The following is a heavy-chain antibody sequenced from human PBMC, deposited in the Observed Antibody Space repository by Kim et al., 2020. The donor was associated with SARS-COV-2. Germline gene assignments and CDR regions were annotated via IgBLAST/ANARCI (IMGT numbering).Heavy chain of an antibody. Sequence: GGSLRLSCEASGFSFNNFWMSWVRQAPGKGLEWVANINQDGSEKKFLDSVKGRFTISRDNAKNSVYLQMNSRIVEESAAYYCARDAWSQRGTDGFDYWGQGALVTVSS. J-gene: IGHJ4*02. CDR2: INQDGSEK. D-gene: IGHD7-27*01. CDR1: GFSFNNFW. CDR3: ARDAWSQRGTDGFDY. V-gene: IGHV3-7*01.